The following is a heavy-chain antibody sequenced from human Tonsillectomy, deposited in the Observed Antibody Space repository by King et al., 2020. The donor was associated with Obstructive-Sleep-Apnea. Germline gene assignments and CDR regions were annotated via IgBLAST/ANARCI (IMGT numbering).Heavy chain of an antibody. CDR2: IGYDGSNK. Sequence: VQLVESGGGVVQPGGSLTLSCAASGFTVSNYGLHWVRQAPGKGLEWMAFIGYDGSNKYYADSVKGRFTISRDNSKNTLYLQMNSRRAEDTAVYYCAKDTGYSSSYWYFDLWGRGTLVTVSS. D-gene: IGHD6-13*01. CDR3: AKDTGYSSSYWYFDL. V-gene: IGHV3-30*02. J-gene: IGHJ2*01. CDR1: GFTVSNYG.